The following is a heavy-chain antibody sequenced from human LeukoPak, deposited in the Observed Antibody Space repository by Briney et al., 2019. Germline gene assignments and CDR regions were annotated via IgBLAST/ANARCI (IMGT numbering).Heavy chain of an antibody. CDR3: ARDLDARK. Sequence: PGGSLRLSCTASAFTFSRYAMSWVRQAPGKGLEWVSGIGGTGATRYYADSVKGRFTISRDNDRKTWYLQMKSLRSEDTAVYYCARDLDARKWGQGIMVIVSS. CDR1: AFTFSRYA. CDR2: IGGTGATR. D-gene: IGHD2-8*01. V-gene: IGHV3-23*01. J-gene: IGHJ4*02.